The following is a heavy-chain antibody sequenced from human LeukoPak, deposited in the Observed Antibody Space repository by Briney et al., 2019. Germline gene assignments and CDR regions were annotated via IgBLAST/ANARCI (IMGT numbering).Heavy chain of an antibody. CDR1: GGSISSSSYY. Sequence: SEILSLTCTVSGGSISSSSYYWGWIRQPPGKGLEWIGSIYYSGSTYYNPSLKSRVTISVDTSKNQFSLKLSSVTAADTAVYYCARRRYYYDSSGYPFPYYFDYWGHGTLVTVSS. D-gene: IGHD3-22*01. V-gene: IGHV4-39*01. CDR3: ARRRYYYDSSGYPFPYYFDY. CDR2: IYYSGST. J-gene: IGHJ4*01.